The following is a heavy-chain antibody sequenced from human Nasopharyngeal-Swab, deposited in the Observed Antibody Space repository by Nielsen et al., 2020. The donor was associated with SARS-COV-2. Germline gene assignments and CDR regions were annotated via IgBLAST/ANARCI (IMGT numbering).Heavy chain of an antibody. CDR2: IWYDGSNK. V-gene: IGHV3-33*01. CDR3: GREQWLGGDAFDI. Sequence: GGSLRLSCAASGFTFSSYGMPWVRQAPGKGLDWVAVIWYDGSNKYYADSVKGRFTISRDNSKNTLYLQMNSLRAEDTAVYYCGREQWLGGDAFDIWGQGTMVTVSS. J-gene: IGHJ3*02. CDR1: GFTFSSYG. D-gene: IGHD6-19*01.